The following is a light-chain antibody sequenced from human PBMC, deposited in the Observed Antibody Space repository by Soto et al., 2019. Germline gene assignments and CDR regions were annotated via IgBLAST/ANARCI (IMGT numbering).Light chain of an antibody. J-gene: IGKJ5*01. CDR1: QSISYW. V-gene: IGKV1-5*01. Sequence: DIQMTQSHSTLSASVGDRVTITCRASQSISYWLAWYQQKPGNAPKLLIYAASSLESGVPSRFSGSGSGTDFTLTISSLQPEDFATYYCQQLNSYPFTFGQGTRLEIK. CDR2: AAS. CDR3: QQLNSYPFT.